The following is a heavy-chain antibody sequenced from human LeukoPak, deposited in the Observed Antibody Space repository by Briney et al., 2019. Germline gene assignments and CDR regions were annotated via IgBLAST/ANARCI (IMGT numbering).Heavy chain of an antibody. J-gene: IGHJ3*02. CDR2: ISTSVSTI. CDR3: ARGSDYGVGAFDI. D-gene: IGHD4-17*01. V-gene: IGHV3-48*03. CDR1: GFAFSSYE. Sequence: PGGSLRLPCAASGFAFSSYEMNWVRQAPGKGLEWVSYISTSVSTIYYGDSVKGRFTISRDNAKNSLFLQMNILRAEDTAVYYCARGSDYGVGAFDIWGQGTMVTVSS.